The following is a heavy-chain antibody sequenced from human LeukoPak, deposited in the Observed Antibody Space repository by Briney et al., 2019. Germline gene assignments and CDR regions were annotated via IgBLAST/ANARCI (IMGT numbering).Heavy chain of an antibody. CDR3: ARGFNWNYGRFDF. CDR2: ISSSSSSI. J-gene: IGHJ4*02. CDR1: GFTFSSYS. V-gene: IGHV3-21*04. Sequence: PGGSLRLSCAASGFTFSSYSMNWVRQAPGKGLEWVSLISSSSSSIFYADSVKGRFTISRDNAKNSLYLQMNSLRAEDTAVYYCARGFNWNYGRFDFWGQGTLVTVSS. D-gene: IGHD1-7*01.